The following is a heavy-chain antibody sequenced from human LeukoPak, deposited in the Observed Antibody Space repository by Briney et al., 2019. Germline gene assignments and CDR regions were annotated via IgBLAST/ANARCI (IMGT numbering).Heavy chain of an antibody. CDR1: GGSISSGGYS. D-gene: IGHD2-2*01. CDR2: IYHSGST. Sequence: SQTLSLTCAVSGGSISSGGYSWSWLRQPPGKGLEWIVYIYHSGSTYYNPSLKSRVTISVDRSKNQFSLKLSSVTAADTAVYCCARVYCSSTSCSRAYWFDPWGQGTLVTVSS. J-gene: IGHJ5*02. V-gene: IGHV4-30-2*01. CDR3: ARVYCSSTSCSRAYWFDP.